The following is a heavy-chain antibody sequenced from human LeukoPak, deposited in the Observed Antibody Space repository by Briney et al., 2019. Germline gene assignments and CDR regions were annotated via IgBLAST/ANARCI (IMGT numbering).Heavy chain of an antibody. J-gene: IGHJ5*02. CDR2: INQDGSEK. CDR1: AFIFSYYW. D-gene: IGHD6-19*01. CDR3: AREGGSGWYSGWFDP. V-gene: IGHV3-7*03. Sequence: GGSLRLSCAPSAFIFSYYWMSWVRQAPGKGLEWVANINQDGSEKRYVDSAKGRFTISRDNAENLLYLQMNNLRAEDTAVYYCAREGGSGWYSGWFDPWGQGTLVTVST.